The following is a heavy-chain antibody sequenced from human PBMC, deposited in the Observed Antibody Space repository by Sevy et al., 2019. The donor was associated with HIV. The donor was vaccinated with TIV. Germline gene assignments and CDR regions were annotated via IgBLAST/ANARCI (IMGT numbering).Heavy chain of an antibody. D-gene: IGHD3-10*01. CDR1: GFTFSSYA. CDR3: AKDRSLSGGAY. Sequence: GGSLRLSCAASGFTFSSYAMSWVRQAPGKGLEWVSAISGSGGSTYYADTVKGRFTISRDNSKNTLYLQMNSLRAEDTAVYYCAKDRSLSGGAYWGQGTLVTVSS. V-gene: IGHV3-23*01. CDR2: ISGSGGST. J-gene: IGHJ4*02.